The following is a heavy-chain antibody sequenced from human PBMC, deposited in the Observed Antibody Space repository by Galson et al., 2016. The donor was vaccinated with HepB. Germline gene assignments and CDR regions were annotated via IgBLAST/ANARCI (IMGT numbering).Heavy chain of an antibody. CDR2: IVPLFGTS. CDR3: ARDFLGYCRSSTCNNGVGTTFNI. Sequence: SVKVSCKASGGTLRTSALTWMRQAPGQGLEWMGAIVPLFGTSTYAQNFQGRLTITADESTSTGYMELSSLKSEDTAMYYCARDFLGYCRSSTCNNGVGTTFNIWGQGAMVTVSS. CDR1: GGTLRTSA. D-gene: IGHD2-2*02. V-gene: IGHV1-69*13. J-gene: IGHJ3*02.